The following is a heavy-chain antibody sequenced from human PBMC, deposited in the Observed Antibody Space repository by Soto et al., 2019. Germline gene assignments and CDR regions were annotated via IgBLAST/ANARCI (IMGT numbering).Heavy chain of an antibody. D-gene: IGHD6-19*01. J-gene: IGHJ5*02. V-gene: IGHV3-23*01. CDR1: GFTFSSYA. CDR2: IRGRGGNT. Sequence: LRLSCAASGFTFSSYAMTWVRQAPGKGLEWISGIRGRGGNTYYADSVKGRFAISRDNSKNTLYLQINSLRADDTAVYYCARVVPDSSGSNWFDPWGQGTLVTVSS. CDR3: ARVVPDSSGSNWFDP.